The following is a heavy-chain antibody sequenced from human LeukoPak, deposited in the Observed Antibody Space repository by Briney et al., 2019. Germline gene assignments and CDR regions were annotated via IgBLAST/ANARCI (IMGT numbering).Heavy chain of an antibody. V-gene: IGHV1-69*13. J-gene: IGHJ4*02. CDR1: GGTFSSYA. CDR3: ARDRDSSGMFDY. D-gene: IGHD6-19*01. CDR2: IIPIFGTA. Sequence: SVKVSCKASGGTFSSYAISWVRQAPGQGLEWMGGIIPIFGTANYAQRFQGRVTITADESTSTAYMELSSLRSEDTAAYYCARDRDSSGMFDYWGQGTLVTVSS.